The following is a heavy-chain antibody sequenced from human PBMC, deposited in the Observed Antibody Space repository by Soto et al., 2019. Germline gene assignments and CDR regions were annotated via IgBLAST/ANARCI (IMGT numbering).Heavy chain of an antibody. Sequence: EVPLVESGGGLVQPGRSLRLSCAASGFTVDDYAMHWVRQAPGKGLEWVSGISWNSETIDYADSVKGRFTISRDNAKSSLLLKMNSLRPDDTALYYCAKDMKWGGMTTIHYFDSWGQGTLVTVSS. J-gene: IGHJ4*02. CDR1: GFTVDDYA. CDR3: AKDMKWGGMTTIHYFDS. V-gene: IGHV3-9*01. CDR2: ISWNSETI. D-gene: IGHD4-17*01.